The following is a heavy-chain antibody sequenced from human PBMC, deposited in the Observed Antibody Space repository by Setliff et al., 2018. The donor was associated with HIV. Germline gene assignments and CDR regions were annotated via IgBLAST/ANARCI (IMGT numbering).Heavy chain of an antibody. D-gene: IGHD5-18*01. V-gene: IGHV4-39*01. CDR3: ARHCGYSYGYGCFDY. CDR2: IFYSGSP. Sequence: SETLSLTCTVSGGSISSYYWSWIRQPPGKGLEWVASIFYSGSPYYNPSLKSRVTISVDTSNNQFYLKLHSVTAADTADYYCARHCGYSYGYGCFDYWGQGTLVTVS. CDR1: GGSISSYY. J-gene: IGHJ4*02.